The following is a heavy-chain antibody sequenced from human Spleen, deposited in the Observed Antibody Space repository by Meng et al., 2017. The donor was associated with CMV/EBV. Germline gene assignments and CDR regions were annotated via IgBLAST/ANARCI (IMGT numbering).Heavy chain of an antibody. CDR2: IYPGDSDT. CDR1: GYSFTSYW. Sequence: GESLKTSCKGSGYSFTSYWIGWVRQMPGKGLEWMGIIYPGDSDTRYSPSFQGQVTISADKSISTAYLQWSSLKASDTAMYYCARQGYGYSSGWYYGNWGQGTLVTVSS. CDR3: ARQGYGYSSGWYYGN. D-gene: IGHD6-19*01. V-gene: IGHV5-51*01. J-gene: IGHJ4*02.